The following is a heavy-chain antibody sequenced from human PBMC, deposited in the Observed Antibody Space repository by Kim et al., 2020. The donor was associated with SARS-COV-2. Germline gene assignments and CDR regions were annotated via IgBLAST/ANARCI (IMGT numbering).Heavy chain of an antibody. D-gene: IGHD6-19*01. CDR3: ARDGGWYKFDY. V-gene: IGHV4-59*01. CDR2: T. Sequence: TNYNPSLKSRVTISIDKSKNHFSLRLSSVTAADTAVYYCARDGGWYKFDYWGQGTLVTVSS. J-gene: IGHJ4*02.